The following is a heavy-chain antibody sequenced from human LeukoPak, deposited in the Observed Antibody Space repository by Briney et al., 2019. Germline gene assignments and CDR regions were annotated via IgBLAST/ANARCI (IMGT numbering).Heavy chain of an antibody. J-gene: IGHJ6*03. D-gene: IGHD2-15*01. CDR2: ISWDGGST. V-gene: IGHV3-43D*03. CDR1: GFSFDDYA. CDR3: ARSGLTRNSFYYMDV. Sequence: GGSLRLSCAASGFSFDDYAMHWLRQAPGQGLEWVSLISWDGGSTYYADSVKGRFTISRDNSKKSLYLQMNSLRAEDTALYYCARSGLTRNSFYYMDVWGKGTTVTVSS.